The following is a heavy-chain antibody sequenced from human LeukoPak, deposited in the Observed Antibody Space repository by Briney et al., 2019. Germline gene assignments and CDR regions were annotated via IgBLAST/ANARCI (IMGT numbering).Heavy chain of an antibody. D-gene: IGHD5-18*01. CDR2: IYYSGST. CDR3: ARAASGYSYVWDY. Sequence: PSETLSLTCTVSGGSISSYYWSWLRQPPGKGLEWIVYIYYSGSTNYNPSLKSRVTISVDTSKNQFSLTLSSVTAADTAVYYCARAASGYSYVWDYWGQGTLVTVSS. J-gene: IGHJ4*02. CDR1: GGSISSYY. V-gene: IGHV4-59*01.